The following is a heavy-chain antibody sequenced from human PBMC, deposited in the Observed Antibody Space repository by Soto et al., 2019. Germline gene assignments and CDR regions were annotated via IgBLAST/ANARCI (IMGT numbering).Heavy chain of an antibody. D-gene: IGHD6-25*01. J-gene: IGHJ6*02. CDR2: INPNSGAT. V-gene: IGHV1-2*02. Sequence: QVQMVQSGAEVKEPWASVKVSCKASGYTFTAYYIHWVRQAPGQGLEWMGWINPNSGATKHAQKFQGRVTMTSDSPIRTANMELSSLRSDDTAVYYCARAGVAAAGSGEYAMDVWGQGTTVTVSS. CDR3: ARAGVAAAGSGEYAMDV. CDR1: GYTFTAYY.